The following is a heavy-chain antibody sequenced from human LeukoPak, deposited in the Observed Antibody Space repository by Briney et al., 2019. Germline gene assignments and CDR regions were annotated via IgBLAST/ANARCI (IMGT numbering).Heavy chain of an antibody. J-gene: IGHJ3*02. D-gene: IGHD6-13*01. Sequence: PGGSLRLSCAASGFTFSSYGMHWVRQAPGKGLEWVAVISYDGSNKYYADSVKGRFTISRDNSKNTLYLQMNSLRAEDTAVYYCARKGSSWIDAFDIWGQGTMVTVSS. CDR1: GFTFSSYG. CDR3: ARKGSSWIDAFDI. CDR2: ISYDGSNK. V-gene: IGHV3-30*03.